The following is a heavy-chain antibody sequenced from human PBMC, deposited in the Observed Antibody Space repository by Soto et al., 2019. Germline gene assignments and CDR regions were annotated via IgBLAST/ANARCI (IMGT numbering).Heavy chain of an antibody. CDR3: ARHDCISPSCYVSH. D-gene: IGHD2-2*01. J-gene: IGHJ4*02. Sequence: QVQLVQSGAEVKKPGASVKVSCKASGYTFTSYGISWVRQAPGQGLEWMGWISAYNGNTNYAQKLQGRVTMTTDTTTSTGYMEQSSLRSADAAVYYCARHDCISPSCYVSHWGQGTLVTVSS. CDR1: GYTFTSYG. CDR2: ISAYNGNT. V-gene: IGHV1-18*01.